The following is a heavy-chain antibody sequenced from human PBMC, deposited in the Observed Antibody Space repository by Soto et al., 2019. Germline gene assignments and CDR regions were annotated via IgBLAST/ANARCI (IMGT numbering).Heavy chain of an antibody. CDR1: GGSISSGGNY. D-gene: IGHD2-15*01. CDR3: ARDPSVANYWYFDL. Sequence: QVQLQESGPGLVKPSQTLSLTCTVSGGSISSGGNYWSWIRQHPGKGLEWIGYIYYSGSTYYNPSLKRLVTIALDTSKNQFSVKLSSVTAADTAVYYCARDPSVANYWYFDLWGRGTLVTVSS. J-gene: IGHJ2*01. V-gene: IGHV4-31*01. CDR2: IYYSGST.